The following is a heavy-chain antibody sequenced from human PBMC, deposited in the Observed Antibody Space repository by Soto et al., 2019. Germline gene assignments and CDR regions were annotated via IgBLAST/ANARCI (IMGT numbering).Heavy chain of an antibody. J-gene: IGHJ3*02. CDR1: GFTFSSYA. D-gene: IGHD3-3*01. Sequence: QVQLVESGGGVVQPGRSLRLSCAASGFTFSSYAMHWVRQAPGKGLEWVAVISYDGSNKYYADSVKGRFTISRDNSINTLYLKMNTLGAEDTAVYYCARANPGYDFWSGYYEHGWLFGAFDIWGQGTMVTVSS. CDR2: ISYDGSNK. V-gene: IGHV3-30-3*01. CDR3: ARANPGYDFWSGYYEHGWLFGAFDI.